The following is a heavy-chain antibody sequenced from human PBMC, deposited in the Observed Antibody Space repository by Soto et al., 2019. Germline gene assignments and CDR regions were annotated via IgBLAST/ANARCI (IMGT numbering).Heavy chain of an antibody. CDR1: GFTFSNAW. CDR3: TTGPLPYYYDSSVTFAFDI. V-gene: IGHV3-15*01. J-gene: IGHJ3*02. D-gene: IGHD3-22*01. CDR2: IKSKTDGGTT. Sequence: GGSLRLSCAASGFTFSNAWMSWVRQAPGKGLEWVGRIKSKTDGGTTDYAAPVKGRFTISRDDSKNTLYLQMNSLKTEDTAVYHCTTGPLPYYYDSSVTFAFDIWGQGTMVTVSS.